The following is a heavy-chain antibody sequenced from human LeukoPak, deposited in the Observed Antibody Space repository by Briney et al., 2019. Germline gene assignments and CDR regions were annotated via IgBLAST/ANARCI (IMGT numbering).Heavy chain of an antibody. Sequence: PSETLTLTCAASGYTISSGYNWGWIRPPPRKGLGLIGSIYHSGNTYYNPSLKSRVTISVDTSKYQFSLKLNSVTAADTAVYYCARGGNSEYSSSSYWGQGTLVAVSS. CDR2: IYHSGNT. D-gene: IGHD6-6*01. J-gene: IGHJ4*02. CDR1: GYTISSGYN. CDR3: ARGGNSEYSSSSY. V-gene: IGHV4-38-2*01.